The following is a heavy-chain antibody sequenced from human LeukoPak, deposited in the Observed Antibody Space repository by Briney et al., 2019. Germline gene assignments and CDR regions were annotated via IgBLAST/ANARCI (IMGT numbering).Heavy chain of an antibody. CDR1: GFTFSDYY. CDR3: ARTAYYYDSSGYDDASDI. J-gene: IGHJ3*02. CDR2: ISRSGSII. V-gene: IGHV3-11*01. D-gene: IGHD3-22*01. Sequence: AGGSLRLSCAASGFTFSDYYMSWIRQAPGKGLEWVSHISRSGSIIYNADSVKGRFTISRDNAKNSLYLQMNSLRAEDTAVYYCARTAYYYDSSGYDDASDIWGQGTMVTVSS.